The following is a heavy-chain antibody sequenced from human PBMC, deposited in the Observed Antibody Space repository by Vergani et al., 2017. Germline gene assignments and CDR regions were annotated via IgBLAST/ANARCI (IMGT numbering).Heavy chain of an antibody. D-gene: IGHD4-11*01. CDR2: IDPSDSYT. CDR3: ASPAGLTTETFDY. V-gene: IGHV5-10-1*03. Sequence: EVQLVQSGAEVKKPGESLRISCKGSGYSFTSYWISWVRKMPGKGLEWMWRIDPSDSYTNYSPSFQGHVTSSADKSISTAYLQGSSLKASDTAMYYGASPAGLTTETFDYWGQGTLVTVSS. CDR1: GYSFTSYW. J-gene: IGHJ4*02.